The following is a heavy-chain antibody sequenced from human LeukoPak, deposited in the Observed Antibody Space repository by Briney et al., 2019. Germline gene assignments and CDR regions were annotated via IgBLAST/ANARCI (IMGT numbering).Heavy chain of an antibody. J-gene: IGHJ4*02. Sequence: SETLSLTCTVSGYSISSGYYWGWIRQPPGKGLEWIGSIYHSGRTFYNPSLKSRVTISVDTSKNQFSLKLSSVTAADTAVYYCARRVVIGPYFDYWGQGTLVTVSS. V-gene: IGHV4-38-2*02. CDR2: IYHSGRT. CDR1: GYSISSGYY. CDR3: ARRVVIGPYFDY. D-gene: IGHD3-3*01.